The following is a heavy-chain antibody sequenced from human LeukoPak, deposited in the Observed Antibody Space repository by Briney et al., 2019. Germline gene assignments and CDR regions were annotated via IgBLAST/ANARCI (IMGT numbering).Heavy chain of an antibody. J-gene: IGHJ4*02. D-gene: IGHD3-3*01. CDR3: LARLVDAPPTFDY. V-gene: IGHV1-69*05. Sequence: SLKVSCKASGGSFSNFAISWVRQAPGQGVWWLGGIFGTVTYAPNIQGRVSFTTDESTSTAYIVLSGQPSEGTALYHFLARLVDAPPTFDYWGQGTLVTVSS. CDR2: IFGTV. CDR1: GGSFSNFA.